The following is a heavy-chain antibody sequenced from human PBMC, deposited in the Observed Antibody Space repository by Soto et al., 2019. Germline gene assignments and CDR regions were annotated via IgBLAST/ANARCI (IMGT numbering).Heavy chain of an antibody. V-gene: IGHV4-34*01. CDR3: ARERRYSSGGSCYSYYYMDV. J-gene: IGHJ6*03. D-gene: IGHD2-15*01. CDR1: GGSFSGYY. CDR2: INHSGST. Sequence: SETLSLTCAVYGGSFSGYYWSCIRQPPGKGLEWIGEINHSGSTNYNPSLKSRVTISVDTSKNQFSLKLSSVTAADTAVYYCARERRYSSGGSCYSYYYMDVWGKGTTVTVSS.